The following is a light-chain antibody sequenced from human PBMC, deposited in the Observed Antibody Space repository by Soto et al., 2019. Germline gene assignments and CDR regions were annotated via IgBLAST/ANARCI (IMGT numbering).Light chain of an antibody. V-gene: IGLV2-18*02. Sequence: QSVLTQPPSVSGSPGQSVTISCTGSSSDVGSHNRVSWYQKSPGTAPKLMIYDVINRPSGVPDRFSGSKSGNTASLTISGLQAEDEADYYCSSYTSSSTYVFGTGTQLTVL. CDR2: DVI. CDR1: SSDVGSHNR. J-gene: IGLJ1*01. CDR3: SSYTSSSTYV.